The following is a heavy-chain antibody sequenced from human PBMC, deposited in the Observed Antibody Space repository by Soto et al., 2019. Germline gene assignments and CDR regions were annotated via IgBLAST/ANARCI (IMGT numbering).Heavy chain of an antibody. V-gene: IGHV4-30-4*01. J-gene: IGHJ4*02. CDR1: GGSISSGDYY. D-gene: IGHD2-15*01. Sequence: QVQLQESGPGLVKPSQTLSLTCTVSGGSISSGDYYWSWIRQPPGQGLEWIGYIYYSGSTYYNPSLKSRVTISVDTSKNQFSLNLSSVTAADTAEYYCARGPRVVVVADYWGQGTLVTVSS. CDR3: ARGPRVVVVADY. CDR2: IYYSGST.